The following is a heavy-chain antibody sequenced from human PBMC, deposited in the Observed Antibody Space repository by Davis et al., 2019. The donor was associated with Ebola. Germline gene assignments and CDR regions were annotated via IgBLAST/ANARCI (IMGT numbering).Heavy chain of an antibody. V-gene: IGHV3-23*01. J-gene: IGHJ4*02. CDR2: ISGSGGST. Sequence: GESLKISCAASGFTFSSYSMNWVRQAPGKGLEWVSAISGSGGSTYYADSVKGRFTISRDNSKNTLYLQMNSLRAEDTAVYYCAKEEYYYGSGSYQYYFDYWGQGTLVTVSS. CDR1: GFTFSSYS. D-gene: IGHD3-10*01. CDR3: AKEEYYYGSGSYQYYFDY.